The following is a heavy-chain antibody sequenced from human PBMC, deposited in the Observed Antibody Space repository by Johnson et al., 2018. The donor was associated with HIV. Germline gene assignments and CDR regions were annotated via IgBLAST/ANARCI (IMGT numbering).Heavy chain of an antibody. V-gene: IGHV3-66*01. CDR1: GFTVSSNY. D-gene: IGHD3-22*01. CDR3: AASVYYYDSSGYFAFDI. J-gene: IGHJ3*02. CDR2: IYSGGST. Sequence: VQLVESGGGLVQPGGSLRLSCAASGFTVSSNYMSWVRQAPGKWLEWVSVIYSGGSTYYADSVQGRFTLSRDNSKNTLYLQMNSLRAEDTAVYYCAASVYYYDSSGYFAFDIWGQGTMVTVSS.